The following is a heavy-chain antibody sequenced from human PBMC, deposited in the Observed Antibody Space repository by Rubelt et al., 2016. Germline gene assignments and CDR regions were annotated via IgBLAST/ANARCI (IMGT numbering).Heavy chain of an antibody. CDR2: ISGSGGTT. CDR1: GFTFSSYA. Sequence: VQLVESGGGVVQPGESLRLSCAASGFTFSSYAMNWVRQAPGKGLEWVSGISGSGGTTSYADSVKGRFTIARDNSKNTLYLQMNSLRAEDTAVYYCAKNAVSYNYRIDYWGQGTLVTVSS. D-gene: IGHD1-20*01. CDR3: AKNAVSYNYRIDY. V-gene: IGHV3-23*04. J-gene: IGHJ4*02.